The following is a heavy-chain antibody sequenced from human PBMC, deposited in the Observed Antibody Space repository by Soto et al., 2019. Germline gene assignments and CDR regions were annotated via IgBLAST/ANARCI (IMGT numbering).Heavy chain of an antibody. CDR1: GFTFNIYG. Sequence: PEGSLRLSCAASGFTFNIYGMHWVRQAPDKGLEWVALISYDGSNQYYADSVKGRFTISRDNSKSTLFLQMNSLRADDTAVYYCAKDQASGQGSFDSWGQGTLVTVSS. CDR3: AKDQASGQGSFDS. J-gene: IGHJ4*02. CDR2: ISYDGSNQ. V-gene: IGHV3-30*18.